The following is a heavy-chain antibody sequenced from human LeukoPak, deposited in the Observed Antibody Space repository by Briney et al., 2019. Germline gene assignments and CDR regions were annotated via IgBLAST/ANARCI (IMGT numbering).Heavy chain of an antibody. D-gene: IGHD2-2*02. J-gene: IGHJ6*03. CDR2: IYTSGST. Sequence: SETLSLTCTASGGSISSYYWSWIRQPPGKGLEWIGYIYTSGSTNYNPSLKSRVTISVDTSKNQFSLKLSSVTAADTAVYYCARKTRQGYCSSTSCYKYYYYMDVWGKGTTVTVSS. CDR1: GGSISSYY. V-gene: IGHV4-4*09. CDR3: ARKTRQGYCSSTSCYKYYYYMDV.